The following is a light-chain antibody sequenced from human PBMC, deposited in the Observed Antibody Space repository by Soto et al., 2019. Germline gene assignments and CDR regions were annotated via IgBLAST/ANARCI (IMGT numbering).Light chain of an antibody. V-gene: IGKV1-39*01. J-gene: IGKJ5*01. CDR1: QSISSY. Sequence: DIQMTQSPSSLSTSVGDRVTITCRASQSISSYLNWYQQKPGKAPKLLIYAASSLQSGVPSRFSGSGSGTEITLTNRILQPADFATYYCQQSYTTPITFGQGTRLEMK. CDR3: QQSYTTPIT. CDR2: AAS.